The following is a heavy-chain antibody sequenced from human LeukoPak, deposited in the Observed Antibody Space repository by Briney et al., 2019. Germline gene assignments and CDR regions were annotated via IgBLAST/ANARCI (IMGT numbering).Heavy chain of an antibody. V-gene: IGHV3-7*01. Sequence: GGSLRLSCVVSGFPFNRCWMNWVRQAPGKGTEWVAHINPDGRDTYYVDSVKGRFTISRDNAHNSMYLQMNSLRVEDTAVYYCTSWGDTTAEYFQRWGQGTLVTVSS. CDR2: INPDGRDT. CDR1: GFPFNRCW. D-gene: IGHD2-21*02. CDR3: TSWGDTTAEYFQR. J-gene: IGHJ1*01.